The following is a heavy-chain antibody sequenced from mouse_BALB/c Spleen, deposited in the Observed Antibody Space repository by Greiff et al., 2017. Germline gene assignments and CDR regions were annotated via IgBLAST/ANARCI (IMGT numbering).Heavy chain of an antibody. V-gene: IGHV5-6*01. CDR2: ISSGGSYT. CDR1: GFTFSSYG. Sequence: EVKVVESGGDLVKPGGSLKLSCAASGFTFSSYGMSWVRQTPDKRLEWVATISSGGSYTYYPDSVKGRFTISRDNAKNTLYLQMSSLKSEDTAMYYCARDGYGYWGQGTTLTVSS. D-gene: IGHD2-2*01. CDR3: ARDGYGY. J-gene: IGHJ2*01.